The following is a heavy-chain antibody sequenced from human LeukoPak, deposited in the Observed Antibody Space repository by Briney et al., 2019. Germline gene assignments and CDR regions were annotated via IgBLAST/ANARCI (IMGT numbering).Heavy chain of an antibody. J-gene: IGHJ6*03. CDR3: ARDPSLAHYSYMEV. Sequence: GGSLRLSCAASGFTFSSYSMHWVRQAPGKGLEWVSSISSSSSYIYYADSLKGRFTISRDNAKNSLYLQMNSLRAEDTAVYYCARDPSLAHYSYMEVWGKGTTVNVSS. CDR2: ISSSSSYI. D-gene: IGHD2-15*01. V-gene: IGHV3-21*01. CDR1: GFTFSSYS.